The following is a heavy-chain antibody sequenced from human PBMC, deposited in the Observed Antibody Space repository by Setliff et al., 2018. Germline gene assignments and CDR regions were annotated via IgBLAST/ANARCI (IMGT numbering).Heavy chain of an antibody. Sequence: SVKVSCKASGGTFINYAISWVRQAPGQGLEWMGGIIPIFGTANYAQKFQGRVTITADESTSTAYMEMNSLRTEDTAVYYCAKGQGQYYDSSGYYGRVLDYWGQGTLVTVSS. CDR2: IIPIFGTA. V-gene: IGHV1-69*13. CDR1: GGTFINYA. J-gene: IGHJ4*02. CDR3: AKGQGQYYDSSGYYGRVLDY. D-gene: IGHD3-22*01.